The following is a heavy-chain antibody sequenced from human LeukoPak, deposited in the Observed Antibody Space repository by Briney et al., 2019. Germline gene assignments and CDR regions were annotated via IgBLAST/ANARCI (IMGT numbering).Heavy chain of an antibody. CDR1: GGSISSGGYY. CDR3: ARGRNPLTTGRYYYYYGMDV. V-gene: IGHV4-30-2*01. J-gene: IGHJ6*02. CDR2: INHSGGT. Sequence: SQTLSLTCTVSGGSISSGGYYWSWIRQPPGKGLEWIGEINHSGGTNYNPSLKSRVTISVDTSKNQFSLKLSSVTAADTAVYYCARGRNPLTTGRYYYYYGMDVWGQGTTVTVSS. D-gene: IGHD4-17*01.